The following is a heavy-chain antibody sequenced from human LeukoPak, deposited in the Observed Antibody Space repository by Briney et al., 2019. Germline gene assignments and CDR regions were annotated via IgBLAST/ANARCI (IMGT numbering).Heavy chain of an antibody. Sequence: PGGSLSLSCAASGFTFSTYAMSWVRQRPGQGLGWFSEISGSGGSTYYEDSVKGRFTISKDNSKITVYLQMTSLTAEDTALYYCAKDLSYGMDVWGQGTTVTVSS. V-gene: IGHV3-23*01. J-gene: IGHJ6*02. CDR2: ISGSGGST. CDR3: AKDLSYGMDV. CDR1: GFTFSTYA. D-gene: IGHD3-9*01.